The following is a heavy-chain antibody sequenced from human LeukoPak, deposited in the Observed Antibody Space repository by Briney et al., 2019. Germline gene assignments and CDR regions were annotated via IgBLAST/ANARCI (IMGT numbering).Heavy chain of an antibody. J-gene: IGHJ4*02. D-gene: IGHD3-10*01. V-gene: IGHV1-58*02. CDR1: GYTFTSSA. Sequence: SVKVSCKASGYTFTSSAMQWVRQARGQRLEWIGLIVAGSGNTNYAQKFQERVTITRDMSTSTAYMELSSLRSEDTAVYYCAADLYYYGSGSYLNPGYWGQGTLVTVSS. CDR2: IVAGSGNT. CDR3: AADLYYYGSGSYLNPGY.